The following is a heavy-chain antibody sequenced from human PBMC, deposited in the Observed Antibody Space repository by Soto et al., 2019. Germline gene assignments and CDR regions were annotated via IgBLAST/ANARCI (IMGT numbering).Heavy chain of an antibody. CDR3: ARLGSHYYYDILTAPTNWFDP. CDR1: GGSISSSSYY. Sequence: NPSETLSLTCTVSGGSISSSSYYWGWIRQPPGKGLEWIGSIYYSGSTYYNPSLKSRVTISVDTSKNQFSLKLSSVTAADTAVYYCARLGSHYYYDILTAPTNWFDPWGQGTLLTVSS. D-gene: IGHD3-9*01. CDR2: IYYSGST. V-gene: IGHV4-39*01. J-gene: IGHJ5*02.